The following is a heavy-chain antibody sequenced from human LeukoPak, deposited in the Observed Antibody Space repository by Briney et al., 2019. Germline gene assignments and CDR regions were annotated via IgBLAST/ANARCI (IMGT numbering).Heavy chain of an antibody. CDR2: ISGDATGT. D-gene: IGHD3-22*01. CDR3: ARGGYYSDGRDYYPFDY. Sequence: GGSLRLSCAASGFTFSSYAMSWFRQAPGKGLEWVSAISGDATGTYYEDSVKGRFTVSRDKSKNTLYLQMNSLRAEDTAVYYCARGGYYSDGRDYYPFDYWGQGTLVTVSS. V-gene: IGHV3-23*01. J-gene: IGHJ4*02. CDR1: GFTFSSYA.